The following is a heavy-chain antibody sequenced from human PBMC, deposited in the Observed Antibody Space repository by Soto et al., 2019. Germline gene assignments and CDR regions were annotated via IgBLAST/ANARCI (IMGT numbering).Heavy chain of an antibody. Sequence: SETPSLTCAVYGGSFSGYYWSWIRQPPGKGLEWIGEINHSGSTNYNPSLKSRFTISVDTSKNQFSLKLSSVTAADTAVYYCARIALTGDDAFDIWGQGTMVTVSS. CDR2: INHSGST. J-gene: IGHJ3*02. V-gene: IGHV4-34*01. CDR1: GGSFSGYY. CDR3: ARIALTGDDAFDI. D-gene: IGHD1-20*01.